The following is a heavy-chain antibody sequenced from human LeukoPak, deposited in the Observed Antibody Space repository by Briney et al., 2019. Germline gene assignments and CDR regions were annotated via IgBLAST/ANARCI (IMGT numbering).Heavy chain of an antibody. CDR3: ARDFGRDGSHMDV. D-gene: IGHD5-24*01. J-gene: IGHJ6*02. CDR1: GFTFSTYE. V-gene: IGHV3-53*01. CDR2: IYSGGNT. Sequence: GGSLRLSCAASGFTFSTYEMNWVRQAPGKGLEWVSVIYSGGNTYYADSVKGRFTISRDNSKNTLYLQMNSLRAEDTAVYYCARDFGRDGSHMDVWGQGTTVTVSS.